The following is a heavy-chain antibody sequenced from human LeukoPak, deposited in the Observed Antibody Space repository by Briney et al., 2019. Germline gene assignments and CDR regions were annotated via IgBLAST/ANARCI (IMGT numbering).Heavy chain of an antibody. V-gene: IGHV3-23*01. CDR2: ISGTGGDA. D-gene: IGHD3-22*01. J-gene: IGHJ4*02. CDR1: GFTFDGYA. CDR3: ATDRGTWYFDY. Sequence: LPGGSLRLSCAASGFTFDGYAMSWVRQAPGKGLEWVSAISGTGGDAYYADSVKGRLTISRDNSKNTLYMQMSSLRAEDTAVYFCATDRGTWYFDYWGQGTLVTVSS.